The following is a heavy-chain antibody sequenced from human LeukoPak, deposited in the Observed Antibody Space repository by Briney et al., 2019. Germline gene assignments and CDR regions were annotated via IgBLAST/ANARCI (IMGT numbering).Heavy chain of an antibody. CDR1: GDSISSYF. J-gene: IGHJ4*02. CDR2: THYSGST. D-gene: IGHD3-16*01. V-gene: IGHV4-59*01. Sequence: SETLSLTCTVSGDSISSYFWSWIRQSPGKGREWIGYTHYSGSTSYNPSLTSRVTISLDTSKNQFYLKLSSVTASDTAFYYCARDQRRDYGDYFDNWGQGTQVTVSS. CDR3: ARDQRRDYGDYFDN.